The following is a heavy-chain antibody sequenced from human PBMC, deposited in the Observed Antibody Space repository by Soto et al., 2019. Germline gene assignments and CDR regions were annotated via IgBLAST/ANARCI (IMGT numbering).Heavy chain of an antibody. CDR1: GYTFTSYY. CDR2: INPSGGST. Sequence: QVQLVQSGAEVKKPGASVKVSCKASGYTFTSYYMHWVRQAPGQGLEWMGIINPSGGSTSYAQKFKGRVTMTRDTSTSTVYMELSSLRSEDTAVYYCARSWIAAAVYFDFWGQGTLVTVSS. D-gene: IGHD6-13*01. J-gene: IGHJ4*02. V-gene: IGHV1-46*01. CDR3: ARSWIAAAVYFDF.